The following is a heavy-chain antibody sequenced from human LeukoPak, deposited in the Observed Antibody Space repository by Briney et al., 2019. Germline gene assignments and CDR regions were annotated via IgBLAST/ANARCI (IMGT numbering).Heavy chain of an antibody. V-gene: IGHV4-34*01. J-gene: IGHJ5*01. Sequence: SETLSLTCAVYGGSFSGYYWNWIRRPPGKGLEWIGEINHTGNTLYNPSLKSRVTISGDISNNRFSLKLTSVTAADTGVYYCARGPGSGSYFAWFDSWGQGTLVSVSS. CDR1: GGSFSGYY. CDR3: ARGPGSGSYFAWFDS. D-gene: IGHD3-10*01. CDR2: INHTGNT.